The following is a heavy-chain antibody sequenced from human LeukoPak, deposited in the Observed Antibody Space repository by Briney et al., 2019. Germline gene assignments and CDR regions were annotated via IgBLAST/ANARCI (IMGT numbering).Heavy chain of an antibody. V-gene: IGHV3-23*01. D-gene: IGHD2-15*01. CDR1: GFTFSSYA. CDR3: ATRIVVVVAATPFPVY. CDR2: ISGSGGST. J-gene: IGHJ4*02. Sequence: GGSLRLSCAASGFTFSSYAMSWVRQAPGKGLEWVSAISGSGGSTYYADSVKGRFTISRDNSKNTQYLQMNSLRAEDTAVYYCATRIVVVVAATPFPVYWGQGTLVTVSS.